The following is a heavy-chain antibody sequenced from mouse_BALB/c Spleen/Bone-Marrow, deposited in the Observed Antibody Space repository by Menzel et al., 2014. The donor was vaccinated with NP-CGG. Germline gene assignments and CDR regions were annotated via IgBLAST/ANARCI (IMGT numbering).Heavy chain of an antibody. CDR3: AKIGTTTGAMDY. CDR1: GFSLTSYG. Sequence: VKLVESGPGLVQPSQSLSIPCTVSGFSLTSYGVHWVRQSPGKGLEWLGVIWRGGSTDYNAAFMSRLSITKDNSESQVFFKMNSLQADDTAIYYCAKIGTTTGAMDYWGQGTSVTVSS. D-gene: IGHD2-14*01. CDR2: IWRGGST. J-gene: IGHJ4*01. V-gene: IGHV2-5*01.